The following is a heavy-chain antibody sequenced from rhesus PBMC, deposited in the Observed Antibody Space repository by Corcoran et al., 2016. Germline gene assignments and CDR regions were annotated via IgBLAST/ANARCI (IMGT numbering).Heavy chain of an antibody. Sequence: EVQLVQSGAEVKKPGASVKISCKASGYTFTAYYLHRVRQAPGKGLEWMGRVDPEDGEAKHAQKFQDRVTITADTSTDTAYMELSSLRSEDTAVYFCVRGWSGGFDSWGQGVLVTVSS. J-gene: IGHJ4*01. CDR2: VDPEDGEA. V-gene: IGHV1-111*02. CDR1: GYTFTAYY. CDR3: VRGWSGGFDS. D-gene: IGHD6-37*01.